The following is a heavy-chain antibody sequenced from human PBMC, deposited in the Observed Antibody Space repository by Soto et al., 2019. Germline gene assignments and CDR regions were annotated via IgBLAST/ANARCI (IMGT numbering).Heavy chain of an antibody. CDR2: FSGGRGAT. D-gene: IGHD1-7*01. CDR3: VKWNCYGDY. V-gene: IGHV3-23*01. J-gene: IGHJ4*01. Sequence: VQLLASGGGLVQPGGSLRLSCVVSGFTFTSYGVTGVRQAPGKGLEWVCGFSGGRGATHYRDSVKCRFTISSDVSRRTVYLQMHSLGVDETAVYFCVKWNCYGDYSGHGTLVYVSS. CDR1: GFTFTSYG.